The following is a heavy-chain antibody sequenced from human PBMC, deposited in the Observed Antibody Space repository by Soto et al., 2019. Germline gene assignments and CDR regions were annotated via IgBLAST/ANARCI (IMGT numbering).Heavy chain of an antibody. CDR3: ARLGGIAAAGHFDY. CDR2: IWYDGSNK. V-gene: IGHV3-33*01. D-gene: IGHD6-13*01. CDR1: GFTFSSYG. J-gene: IGHJ4*02. Sequence: EGSLRLSCAAYGFTFSSYGMHWVRQAPGKGLEWVAVIWYDGSNKYYADSVKGRFTISRDNSKNTLYLQMNSLRAEDTAVYYCARLGGIAAAGHFDYWGQGTLVTVSS.